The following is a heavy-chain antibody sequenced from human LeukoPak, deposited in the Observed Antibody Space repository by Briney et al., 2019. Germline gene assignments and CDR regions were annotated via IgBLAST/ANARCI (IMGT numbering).Heavy chain of an antibody. J-gene: IGHJ4*02. CDR1: GGSISSYY. D-gene: IGHD6-19*01. CDR3: ARGYSSGWADY. CDR2: IYYSGST. V-gene: IGHV4-59*01. Sequence: PSETLSLTCTVSGGSISSYYWSWIRQPPGKGLELIGYIYYSGSTNYNPSLKSRVTISVDTSKKQFSLKLSSVTAADTAVYYCARGYSSGWADYWGQGTLVTVSS.